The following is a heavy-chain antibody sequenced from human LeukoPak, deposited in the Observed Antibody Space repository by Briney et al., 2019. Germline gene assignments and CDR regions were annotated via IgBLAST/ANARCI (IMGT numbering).Heavy chain of an antibody. CDR2: INHSGST. CDR3: ARRRGTVTTSWFDP. Sequence: SETLSLTCAVDGGPFSGYYWSWIRQPPGKGLEWIGEINHSGSTNYNPSLKSRVTISVDTSKNQFSLKLSSVTAADTAVYYCARRRGTVTTSWFDPWGQGTLVTVSS. D-gene: IGHD4-17*01. CDR1: GGPFSGYY. V-gene: IGHV4-34*01. J-gene: IGHJ5*02.